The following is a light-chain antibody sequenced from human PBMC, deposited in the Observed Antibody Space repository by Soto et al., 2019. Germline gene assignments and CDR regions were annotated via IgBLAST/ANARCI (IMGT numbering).Light chain of an antibody. CDR1: SSDVGGYNY. CDR3: SSYTSSSTRV. J-gene: IGLJ3*02. V-gene: IGLV2-14*01. CDR2: EVS. Sequence: QSVLTQPASVSGSPGQSITISCTGTSSDVGGYNYVSWFQHHPGKAPNLMIYEVSNRPSGVSNRFSGSKSGNTASLTISGLQAEDEADYYCSSYTSSSTRVFGGGTKLTVL.